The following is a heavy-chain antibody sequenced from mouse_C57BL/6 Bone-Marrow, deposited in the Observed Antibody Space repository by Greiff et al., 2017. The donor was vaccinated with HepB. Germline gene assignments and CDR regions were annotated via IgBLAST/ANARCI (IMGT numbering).Heavy chain of an antibody. Sequence: EVQLQQSVAELVRPGASVKLSCTASGFNIKNTYMHWVKQRPEQGLEWIGRIDPANGNTKYAPNFQGKATKTADTSSNTAYLQLSSMTSEDTAIYYCALALTSTMITTTGYYYAMDFWGQGTSVTVSA. D-gene: IGHD2-4*01. CDR3: ALALTSTMITTTGYYYAMDF. CDR2: IDPANGNT. V-gene: IGHV14-3*01. J-gene: IGHJ4*01. CDR1: GFNIKNTY.